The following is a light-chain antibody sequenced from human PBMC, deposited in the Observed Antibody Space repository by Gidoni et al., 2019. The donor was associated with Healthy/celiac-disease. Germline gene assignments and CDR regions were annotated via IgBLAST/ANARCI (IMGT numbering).Light chain of an antibody. Sequence: QPALTQPPSASGSPGQSVPISCTGTSSDVGGYNYVSWYQQHPGKAPTLMIYEVSKRPSGVPDRFSGSKSGNTASLTVSGLQAEDEADYYCSSYAGSNNFGVFGGGTKLTVL. CDR3: SSYAGSNNFGV. V-gene: IGLV2-8*01. J-gene: IGLJ2*01. CDR1: SSDVGGYNY. CDR2: EVS.